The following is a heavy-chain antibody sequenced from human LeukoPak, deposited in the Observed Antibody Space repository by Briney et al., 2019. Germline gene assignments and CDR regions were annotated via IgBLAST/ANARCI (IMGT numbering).Heavy chain of an antibody. V-gene: IGHV3-21*01. CDR3: ARTSTVTGFTDY. J-gene: IGHJ4*02. CDR2: ISRSSSYI. CDR1: GFTFSSYS. Sequence: PVGSLPLSCAASGFTFSSYSMNWVRQAPGKGLEWVSSISRSSSYIYYADSVKGRFTISRDNAKNSLYLQMNSLRAEDTAVYYCARTSTVTGFTDYWGQGTLWTPSP. D-gene: IGHD4-17*01.